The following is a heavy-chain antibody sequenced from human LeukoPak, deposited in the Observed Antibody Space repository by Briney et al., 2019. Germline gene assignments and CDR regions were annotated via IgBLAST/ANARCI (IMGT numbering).Heavy chain of an antibody. CDR1: GFTFSNYA. CDR3: AKDMKVVPAAVNY. CDR2: ISGSAGST. D-gene: IGHD2-2*01. J-gene: IGHJ4*02. Sequence: GGSLRLSCAASGFTFSNYAMNWVRQAPGKGLEWVSTISGSAGSTYYADSVKGRFTISRDNSKNTVYLQMNSLRAEDTAVYYCAKDMKVVPAAVNYWGQGTLVTVSS. V-gene: IGHV3-23*01.